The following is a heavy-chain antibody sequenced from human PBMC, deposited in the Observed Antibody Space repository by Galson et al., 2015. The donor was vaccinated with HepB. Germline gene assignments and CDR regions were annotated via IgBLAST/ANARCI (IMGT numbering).Heavy chain of an antibody. J-gene: IGHJ4*02. CDR2: LNPRAYST. V-gene: IGHV1-46*03. CDR3: ATRVDSGFDY. D-gene: IGHD3-9*01. Sequence: SCKASGFTFTKYYIHWVRQAPGQGLEWMGILNPRAYSTTYAQKFQGRLTMTRDTSTTTVYMELSSLRSEDTAVYYCATRVDSGFDYWGQGTLVTVSS. CDR1: GFTFTKYY.